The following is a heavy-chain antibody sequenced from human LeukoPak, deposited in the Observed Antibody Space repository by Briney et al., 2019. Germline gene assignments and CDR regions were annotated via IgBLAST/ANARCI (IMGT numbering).Heavy chain of an antibody. J-gene: IGHJ6*03. V-gene: IGHV3-11*04. CDR2: ISSSAGTI. D-gene: IGHD6-6*01. CDR3: ARDQVESISSPPYYYYYYMDV. Sequence: PGGSLRLSCAACGFTFSDYYMSWIRQAPGKGLEWVSSISSSAGTIYYADSVKGRFTISRDNAKNSLYLQMNSLRAEDTAVFYCARDQVESISSPPYYYYYYMDVWGKGTTVTVSS. CDR1: GFTFSDYY.